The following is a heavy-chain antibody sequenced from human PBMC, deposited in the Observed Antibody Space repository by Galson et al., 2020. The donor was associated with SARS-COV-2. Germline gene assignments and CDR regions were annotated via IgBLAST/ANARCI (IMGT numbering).Heavy chain of an antibody. V-gene: IGHV3-23*01. D-gene: IGHD6-19*01. J-gene: IGHJ4*02. CDR3: AIGLGTSAWDGIDC. Sequence: GESLKISCADSGFTFGSYAMTWVRQAPGKGLEWVSTISGVGAETYYADSVKGRLSISRDNSRNTLYLHMNSLRAEDSAVYYCAIGLGTSAWDGIDCWGQGILVTVSS. CDR1: GFTFGSYA. CDR2: ISGVGAET.